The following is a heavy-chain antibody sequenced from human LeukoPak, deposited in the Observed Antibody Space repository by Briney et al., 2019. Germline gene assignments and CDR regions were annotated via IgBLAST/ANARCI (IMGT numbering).Heavy chain of an antibody. Sequence: PGGSLRLSCAASGFTFSSYAMHWVRQAPGKGLEWVAVISYDGSNKYYADSVKGRFTISRDNSKNTLYLQMNSLRAEDTAVYYCARALLDGYNDYWGQGTLVTVSS. J-gene: IGHJ4*02. D-gene: IGHD5-24*01. V-gene: IGHV3-30*04. CDR2: ISYDGSNK. CDR3: ARALLDGYNDY. CDR1: GFTFSSYA.